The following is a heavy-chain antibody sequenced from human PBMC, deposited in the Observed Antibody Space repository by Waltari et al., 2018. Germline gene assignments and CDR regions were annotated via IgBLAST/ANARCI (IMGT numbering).Heavy chain of an antibody. D-gene: IGHD1-26*01. CDR3: AKYSGSYSPDY. J-gene: IGHJ4*02. CDR1: GYSISSGYY. V-gene: IGHV4-38-2*01. CDR2: IYHSGDT. Sequence: QVQLQESGPGLVKPSETLSLTCAVSGYSISSGYYWGWIRQPPGKGLEWIGSIYHSGDTYYNPSLKSRVTISVDTSKNQFSLKLSSVTAADTAVYYCAKYSGSYSPDYWGQGTLVTVSS.